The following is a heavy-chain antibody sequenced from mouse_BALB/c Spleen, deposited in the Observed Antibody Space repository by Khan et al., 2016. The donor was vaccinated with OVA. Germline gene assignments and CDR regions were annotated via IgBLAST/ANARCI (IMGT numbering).Heavy chain of an antibody. CDR2: IYPGTNNT. Sequence: QVQLKESGAELVRPGASVILSCKTTGYIFTNYWIHWVKQRSGQGLEWIGRIYPGTNNTYYNENFKGKATLTADKSSSTAYMQLSSLKSEDSSVYFCVRYDDGYLFTYWGQGSLVTDSA. D-gene: IGHD2-3*01. V-gene: IGHV1-76*01. CDR3: VRYDDGYLFTY. CDR1: GYIFTNYW. J-gene: IGHJ3*01.